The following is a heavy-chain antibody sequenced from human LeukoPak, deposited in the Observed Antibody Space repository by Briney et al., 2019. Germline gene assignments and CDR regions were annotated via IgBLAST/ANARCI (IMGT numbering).Heavy chain of an antibody. J-gene: IGHJ4*02. D-gene: IGHD4-17*01. CDR1: GFTFSSYA. V-gene: IGHV3-30-3*01. Sequence: GRSLRLSCAASGFTFSSYAMHWVRQAPGKGLEWVAVISYDGSNKYYADSVKGRFTISRDNSKNTLYLQMNSLRAEGTAVYYCARETGSAVGSTDFDYWGQGTLVTVSS. CDR3: ARETGSAVGSTDFDY. CDR2: ISYDGSNK.